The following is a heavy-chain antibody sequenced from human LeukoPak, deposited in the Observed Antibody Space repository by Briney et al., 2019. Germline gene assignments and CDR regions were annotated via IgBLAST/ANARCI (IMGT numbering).Heavy chain of an antibody. V-gene: IGHV4-61*01. CDR1: SGSISGSISSYY. CDR3: ARGYTSLFGIDY. D-gene: IGHD3-16*01. J-gene: IGHJ4*02. Sequence: PSETLSLTCTVSSGSISGSISSYYWNWIRQPPGKGLEWIGYIYYSGSTNYNPSLKSRVTISVDTSKDQFSLKLSSVTAADTALYYCARGYTSLFGIDYWGQGTLVTVSS. CDR2: IYYSGST.